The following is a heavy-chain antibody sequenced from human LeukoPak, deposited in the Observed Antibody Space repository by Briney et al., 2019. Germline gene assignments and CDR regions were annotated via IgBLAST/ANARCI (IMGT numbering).Heavy chain of an antibody. CDR1: GYTFTGYY. CDR3: ASLQTPSSSWYGATFDY. V-gene: IGHV1-2*02. CDR2: INPNSGGT. Sequence: ASVKVSCKASGYTFTGYYMHWVRQAPGQGLEWMGWINPNSGGTNYAQKFQGRVTMTRDTSISTAYMELSRLRSDDTAAYYCASLQTPSSSWYGATFDYWGQGTLVTVSS. J-gene: IGHJ4*02. D-gene: IGHD6-13*01.